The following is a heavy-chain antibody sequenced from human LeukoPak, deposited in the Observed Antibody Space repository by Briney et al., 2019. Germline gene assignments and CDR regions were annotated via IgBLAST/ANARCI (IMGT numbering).Heavy chain of an antibody. D-gene: IGHD1-7*01. J-gene: IGHJ4*02. CDR1: GFTFTSSA. V-gene: IGHV1-58*01. CDR2: IVVGSGNT. CDR3: AALAGFTELELHDYFDY. Sequence: ASVKVSCKASGFTFTSSAVQWVRQARGQRLEWIGWIVVGSGNTNYAQKFQERVTITRDMSTSTAYMELSSLRSEDTAVYYCAALAGFTELELHDYFDYWGQGTLVTVSS.